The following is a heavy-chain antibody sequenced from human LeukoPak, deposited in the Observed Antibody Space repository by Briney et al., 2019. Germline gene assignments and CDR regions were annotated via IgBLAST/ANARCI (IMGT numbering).Heavy chain of an antibody. CDR2: ISSSSSTI. Sequence: GGSLRLSCAASGFTFSSYSMNWVRQAPGKGLEWVSYISSSSSTIYYADSVKGRFTISRDNAKNSLYLQMNSLRAEDTAVYYCATLGIVVVPAAMDTAMHNERYFDLWGRGTLVTVSS. D-gene: IGHD2-2*03. CDR1: GFTFSSYS. CDR3: ATLGIVVVPAAMDTAMHNERYFDL. V-gene: IGHV3-48*01. J-gene: IGHJ2*01.